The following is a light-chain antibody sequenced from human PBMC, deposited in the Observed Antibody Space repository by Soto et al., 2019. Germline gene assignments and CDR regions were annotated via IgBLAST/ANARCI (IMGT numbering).Light chain of an antibody. CDR3: QQTYSNLWT. Sequence: IQVTQSPSSLSASVGDRVTITCRTSQGIRSALGWYQQKSGTAPKLLIYAASTLHTGVPSRFSGRGSGTDFTLTINNLQREDFADYFCQQTYSNLWTFGQGTKVDIK. CDR2: AAS. CDR1: QGIRSA. J-gene: IGKJ1*01. V-gene: IGKV1-39*01.